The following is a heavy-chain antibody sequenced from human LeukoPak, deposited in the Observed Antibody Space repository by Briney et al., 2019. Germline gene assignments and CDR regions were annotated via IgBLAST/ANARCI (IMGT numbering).Heavy chain of an antibody. V-gene: IGHV1-18*01. D-gene: IGHD3-3*01. CDR2: ISAYNGNT. CDR1: XXTFTSYG. CDR3: ARDPYYDFWILDY. J-gene: IGHJ4*02. Sequence: GASXXXXXXASXXTFTSYGISXVRQAPGQGLEWXGWISAYNGNTNYAQKLQGRVTMTTDTSTSTAYMELRSLRSDDTAVYYCARDPYYDFWILDYWGQGTLVTVSS.